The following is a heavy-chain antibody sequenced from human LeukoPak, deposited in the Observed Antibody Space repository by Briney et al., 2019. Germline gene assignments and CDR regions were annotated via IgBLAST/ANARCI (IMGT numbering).Heavy chain of an antibody. V-gene: IGHV1-69*13. CDR1: GGTFSSYA. D-gene: IGHD2-2*01. CDR3: ARDALGYCSSTSCFGSWFDP. CDR2: IIPIFGTA. Sequence: SVKVSCKASGGTFSSYAISWVRQAPGQGLEWMGGIIPIFGTANYAQKFQGRVTITADESTSTAYMELSSLRPEDTAVYYCARDALGYCSSTSCFGSWFDPWGQGTLVTVSS. J-gene: IGHJ5*02.